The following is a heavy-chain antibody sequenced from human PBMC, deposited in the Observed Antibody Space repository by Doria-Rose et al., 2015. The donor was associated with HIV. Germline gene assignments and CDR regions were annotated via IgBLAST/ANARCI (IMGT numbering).Heavy chain of an antibody. CDR3: ARIKSSRGYHKYYFDF. Sequence: SGPVLVKPTETLTLTCTVSGVSLSSPGMGVSWIRQPPGKALEWLANIFSDDERSYKTSMKRRLTISRGTSKSQVVLTMTDMDPVDTATYYCARIKSSRGYHKYYFDFWGQGTLVIVSA. CDR2: IFSDDER. D-gene: IGHD6-13*01. V-gene: IGHV2-26*01. CDR1: GVSLSSPGMG. J-gene: IGHJ4*02.